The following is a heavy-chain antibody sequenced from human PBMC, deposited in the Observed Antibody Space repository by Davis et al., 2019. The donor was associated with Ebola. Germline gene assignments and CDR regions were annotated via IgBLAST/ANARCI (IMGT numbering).Heavy chain of an antibody. Sequence: SGPTLVKPTPTLTLTCSFSGFSLSASGMGVAWIRQPPGEALEWLALIYWDDDKRYSPSLKARLTVTKDTSKNQVVLTVTDLDPVDTGTYYCVHTRSTYCSSVTCYSADYWGQGLLVTVSS. CDR3: VHTRSTYCSSVTCYSADY. CDR1: GFSLSASGMG. V-gene: IGHV2-5*02. D-gene: IGHD2-2*01. J-gene: IGHJ4*02. CDR2: IYWDDDK.